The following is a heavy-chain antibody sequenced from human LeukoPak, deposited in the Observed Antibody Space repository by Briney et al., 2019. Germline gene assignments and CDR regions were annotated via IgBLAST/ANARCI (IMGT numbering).Heavy chain of an antibody. Sequence: PGGSLRLSCAASGFTVSSNYMSWVRKAPGKGLEWVSVIYSGGSTYYADSVKGRFTICRDNSKNTLYLQMNSLRAEDTAVYYCARQSGYYFDYWGQGTLVTVSS. CDR3: ARQSGYYFDY. CDR2: IYSGGST. D-gene: IGHD3-3*01. CDR1: GFTVSSNY. V-gene: IGHV3-53*01. J-gene: IGHJ4*02.